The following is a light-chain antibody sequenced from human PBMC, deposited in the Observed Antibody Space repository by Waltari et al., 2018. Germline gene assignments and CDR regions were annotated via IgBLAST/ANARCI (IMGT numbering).Light chain of an antibody. CDR2: DVT. Sequence: QSALTQPASVSGTPGQSITISCTGTSSDIGTYNFVSWYQQHPGKVPKLMIFDVTKRHSGVSARFFGSKSANTASLTISGLQAEDEANYYCTSYTTSSTWVFGGGTRLTVL. CDR3: TSYTTSSTWV. CDR1: SSDIGTYNF. J-gene: IGLJ3*02. V-gene: IGLV2-14*01.